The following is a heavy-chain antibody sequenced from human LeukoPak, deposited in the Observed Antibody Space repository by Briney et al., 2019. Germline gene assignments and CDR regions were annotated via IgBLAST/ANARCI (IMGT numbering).Heavy chain of an antibody. CDR3: AKCGNSGWHLIDY. J-gene: IGHJ4*02. V-gene: IGHV3-53*01. D-gene: IGHD6-19*01. CDR2: IYEGGSS. Sequence: GGSLRLSCAASGFIVNSKYMSWGREAPGRGVWWVSVIYEGGSSDYADSVKGRFSISRDNSKNTVYLQMNSLRAEDTALDYCAKCGNSGWHLIDYWGQGTLVTVSS. CDR1: GFIVNSKY.